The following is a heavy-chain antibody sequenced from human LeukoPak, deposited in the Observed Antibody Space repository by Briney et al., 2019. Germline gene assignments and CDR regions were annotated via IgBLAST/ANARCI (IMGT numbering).Heavy chain of an antibody. CDR1: GFTFSSYA. J-gene: IGHJ3*02. CDR2: ISYDGSNK. V-gene: IGHV3-30-3*01. CDR3: ARDGYYDYVWGNLDAFDI. D-gene: IGHD3-16*01. Sequence: GGSLRLSCAASGFTFSSYAMHWVRQAPGKGLEWVAVISYDGSNKYYADSVKGRFTISRDNSKNTLYLQMNSLRAEDTAVYYCARDGYYDYVWGNLDAFDIWGQGTMVTVSS.